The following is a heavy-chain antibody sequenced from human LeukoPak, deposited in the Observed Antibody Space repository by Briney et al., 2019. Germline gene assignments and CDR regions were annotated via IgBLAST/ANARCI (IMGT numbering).Heavy chain of an antibody. CDR1: GGSFSGYY. CDR3: ARGRLVRGVIIDY. D-gene: IGHD3-10*01. Sequence: SETLSLTCAVYGGSFSGYYWSWIRQPPGKGLEWIGEINHSGSTNYNPSLKSRVTISVDTSKNQVSLKLSSVTAADTAVYYCARGRLVRGVIIDYWGQGTLVTVSS. J-gene: IGHJ4*02. CDR2: INHSGST. V-gene: IGHV4-34*01.